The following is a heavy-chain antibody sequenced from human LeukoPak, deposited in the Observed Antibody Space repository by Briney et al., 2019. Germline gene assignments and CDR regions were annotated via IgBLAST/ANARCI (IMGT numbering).Heavy chain of an antibody. CDR2: TTGDGGST. J-gene: IGHJ4*02. V-gene: IGHV3-23*01. Sequence: GGSLRLSCAASGFTFSTYAMSWVRQAPGKGLEWVSTTTGDGGSTYYADSVKGRFTISRDNSKNTLYLQMNSLRAEDTAVYYCAITLYDTSGYYSHWGQGTLVTVSS. CDR3: AITLYDTSGYYSH. D-gene: IGHD3-22*01. CDR1: GFTFSTYA.